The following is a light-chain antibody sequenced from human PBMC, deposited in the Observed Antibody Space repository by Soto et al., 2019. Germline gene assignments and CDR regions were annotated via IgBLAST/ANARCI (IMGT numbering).Light chain of an antibody. CDR2: EVR. J-gene: IGLJ3*02. V-gene: IGLV2-14*01. CDR1: SSDVGANNA. Sequence: QSALTRPASESGSPGQSITISCTGTSSDVGANNAVSWYQQHPGKAPKLIIYEVRNRPPGVSNRFSGSKSGNAASLTISGLQAEDEADYYCSSYTSTTTWVFGGGTKLTVL. CDR3: SSYTSTTTWV.